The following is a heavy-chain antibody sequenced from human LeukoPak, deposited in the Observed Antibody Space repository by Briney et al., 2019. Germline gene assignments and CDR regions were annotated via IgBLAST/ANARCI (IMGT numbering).Heavy chain of an antibody. D-gene: IGHD2-8*02. CDR2: IFPSGGEI. Sequence: GGSLRLSCEASGFSFSNYWMSWVRQAPGKGLEWVSSIFPSGGEIHYADSVRGRFTISRDNSKSTLSLQMNSLRAEDTAIYYCATYRQVLLPFESWGQGTLVTVSS. J-gene: IGHJ4*02. V-gene: IGHV3-23*01. CDR3: ATYRQVLLPFES. CDR1: GFSFSNYW.